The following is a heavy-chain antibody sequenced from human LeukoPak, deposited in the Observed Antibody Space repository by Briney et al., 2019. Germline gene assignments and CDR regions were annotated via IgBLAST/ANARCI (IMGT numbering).Heavy chain of an antibody. CDR2: IYFSGST. V-gene: IGHV4-59*01. Sequence: SETLSLTCTVSGGSIRSYYWSWIRQPPGKGLEWIGYIYFSGSTSYNPSLKSRVTISVDRSKNQFSLKLSSVAAADTAVYYCARSYDTNFYYWGQGTLVTVSS. CDR1: GGSIRSYY. CDR3: ARSYDTNFYY. J-gene: IGHJ4*02. D-gene: IGHD3-3*01.